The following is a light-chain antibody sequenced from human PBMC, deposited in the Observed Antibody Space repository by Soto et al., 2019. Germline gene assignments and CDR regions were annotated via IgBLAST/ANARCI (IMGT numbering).Light chain of an antibody. CDR1: RSVNSY. V-gene: IGKV3-11*01. Sequence: EIVLTQSPATLSLSPGERATLSCRASRSVNSYLAWYQQKPGQAPRRLISDASNRATGIPARFSGSGSGTDFTLTISSLEPEDVAVYYCQHRSEWPVSFGQGTRLESK. J-gene: IGKJ5*01. CDR2: DAS. CDR3: QHRSEWPVS.